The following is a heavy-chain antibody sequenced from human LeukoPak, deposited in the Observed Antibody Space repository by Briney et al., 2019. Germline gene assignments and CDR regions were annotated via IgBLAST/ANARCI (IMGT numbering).Heavy chain of an antibody. D-gene: IGHD1-26*01. CDR2: FDPEDGES. CDR3: ATADKWEPLDY. CDR1: GYLFTTYP. Sequence: ASVKVSCKASGYLFTTYPMNWLRQAPGQWLEWMGGFDPEDGESIFAQSFQGRFSMTEDTSTDTAYMELRSLRLQDTAVYYCATADKWEPLDYWGQGTLVTVSS. J-gene: IGHJ4*02. V-gene: IGHV1-24*01.